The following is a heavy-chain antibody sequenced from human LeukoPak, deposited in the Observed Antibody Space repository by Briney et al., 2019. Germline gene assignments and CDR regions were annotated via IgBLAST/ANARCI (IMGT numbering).Heavy chain of an antibody. CDR1: GFAFSSYG. CDR2: ISYDASNK. D-gene: IGHD4-23*01. CDR3: AKDSYGGYPPGYFQH. V-gene: IGHV3-30*18. J-gene: IGHJ1*01. Sequence: GGSLRLSWAAAGFAFSSYGMHWVRQAPGKGLEWVALISYDASNKFYADSVKGRFTISRDDSKSTVFLQMNSLRAEDTAVYYCAKDSYGGYPPGYFQHWGQGTLVTVSS.